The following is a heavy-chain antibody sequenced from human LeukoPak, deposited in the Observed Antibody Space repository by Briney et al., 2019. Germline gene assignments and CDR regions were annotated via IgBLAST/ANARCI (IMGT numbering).Heavy chain of an antibody. CDR1: GFTSDDYA. V-gene: IGHV3-9*02. Sequence: PGGSLRLSCAASGFTSDDYAMHWVRQAPGKGLEWVSGFNRRTGMIGYADSVKGRFTISRDSAKSSLYLQMNSLRAEDTAFYHYVKVIHSGWFHGAFDWWGQGTMVTVSS. CDR3: VKVIHSGWFHGAFDW. D-gene: IGHD6-19*01. J-gene: IGHJ3*01. CDR2: FNRRTGMI.